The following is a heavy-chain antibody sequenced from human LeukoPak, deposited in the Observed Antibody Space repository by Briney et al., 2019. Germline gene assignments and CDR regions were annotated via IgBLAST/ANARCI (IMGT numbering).Heavy chain of an antibody. D-gene: IGHD3-16*01. J-gene: IGHJ4*02. CDR2: INPNSGGT. CDR3: ARDHSDWLKGEFDY. V-gene: IGHV1-2*02. CDR1: GYTFTGYY. Sequence: ASVKVSCKASGYTFTGYYMHWVRQAPGQGLEWMGWINPNSGGTNYAQKFQGRVTMTRDTSISTAYMELSRLRSDDTAVYYCARDHSDWLKGEFDYRGQGTLVTVSS.